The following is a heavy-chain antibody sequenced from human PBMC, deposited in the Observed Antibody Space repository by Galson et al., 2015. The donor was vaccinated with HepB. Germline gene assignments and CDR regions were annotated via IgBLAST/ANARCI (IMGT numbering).Heavy chain of an antibody. CDR1: GFTFSSYA. D-gene: IGHD4-11*01. J-gene: IGHJ5*02. Sequence: ALRLSCAASGFTFSSYAMSWVRQAPGKGLEWVSAVSFVGRSTDYADSVKGRFTISRDNSKNTLYLQMNSLRAKETAIYYCTKMGYSNFENNYFHPWGQGTPVTVSS. CDR2: VSFVGRST. CDR3: TKMGYSNFENNYFHP. V-gene: IGHV3-23*01.